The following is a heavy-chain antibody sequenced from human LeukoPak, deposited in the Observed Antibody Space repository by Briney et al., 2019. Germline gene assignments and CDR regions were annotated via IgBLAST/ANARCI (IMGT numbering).Heavy chain of an antibody. CDR2: ISSSGSTI. D-gene: IGHD3-16*01. CDR1: GFTFSSYE. Sequence: GGSLRLSCAASGFTFSSYEMNWVRQAPGKGLEWVSYISSSGSTIYYADSVKGRFTISRDNAKNSLNLQMNSLRAEDTAVYYCARWGVGLFDYWGQGTLVTVSS. J-gene: IGHJ4*02. V-gene: IGHV3-48*03. CDR3: ARWGVGLFDY.